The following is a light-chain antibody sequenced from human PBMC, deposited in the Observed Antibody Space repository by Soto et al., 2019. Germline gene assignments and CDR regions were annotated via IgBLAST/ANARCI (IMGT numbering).Light chain of an antibody. CDR3: QQYNNWPPWT. CDR2: DAS. V-gene: IGKV3D-15*01. J-gene: IGKJ1*01. Sequence: IVLTQAPATLSVSPLERTNLSCSPSQSVSSSYLAWYQQKPGQAPRLLIYDASTRATDIPARFSGSGSGTEFTLTISGLQSEDFAVYYCQQYNNWPPWTFGQGTKVDIK. CDR1: QSVSSSY.